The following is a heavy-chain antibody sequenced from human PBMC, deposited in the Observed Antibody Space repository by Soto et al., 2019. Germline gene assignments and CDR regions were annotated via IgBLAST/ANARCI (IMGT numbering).Heavy chain of an antibody. CDR2: IYYSGST. V-gene: IGHV4-59*01. CDR3: ARAMRGVKDIGVPPPGAMDV. J-gene: IGHJ6*01. Sequence: QVQLQESGPGLVKPSETLSLTCTVSGGSISSYYWSWIRQPPGKGLEWIGYIYYSGSTKYNPSLKSRGTISVDASKNPFSLKLCSVTAADTGVYYCARAMRGVKDIGVPPPGAMDVWGQGTTVTVSS. CDR1: GGSISSYY. D-gene: IGHD2-15*01.